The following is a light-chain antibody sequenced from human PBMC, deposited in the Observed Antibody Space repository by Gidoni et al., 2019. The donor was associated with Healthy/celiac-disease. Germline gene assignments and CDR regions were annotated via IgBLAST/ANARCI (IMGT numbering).Light chain of an antibody. J-gene: IGKJ3*01. CDR2: DAS. CDR3: QQYDNFPPR. CDR1: QYISNY. V-gene: IGKV1-33*01. Sequence: DIQITQSPSYLSASVGDKVTITCQASQYISNYLNWYQQKPGKAPKLLIYDASNLETGVPSRFSGSGSGTDFTFTISSLQPEDIATYYCQQYDNFPPRFGPGTKVDIK.